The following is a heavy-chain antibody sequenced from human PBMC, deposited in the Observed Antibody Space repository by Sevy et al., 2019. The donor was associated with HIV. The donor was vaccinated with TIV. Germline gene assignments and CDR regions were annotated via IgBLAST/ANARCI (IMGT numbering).Heavy chain of an antibody. CDR3: ARGPNGNYLLYYLDY. J-gene: IGHJ4*02. V-gene: IGHV1-69*13. CDR2: IIPGFSST. Sequence: ASVKVSCKASGDSLNTHAISWVRQAPGQGLEWMGEIIPGFSSTRYAERFQDRVTLTADEFTSTVYMELTSLKSTDTAVYYCARGPNGNYLLYYLDYWGQGTLVTVSS. CDR1: GDSLNTHA. D-gene: IGHD1-7*01.